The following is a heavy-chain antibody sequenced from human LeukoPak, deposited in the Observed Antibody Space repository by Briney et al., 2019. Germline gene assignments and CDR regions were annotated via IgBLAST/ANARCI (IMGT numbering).Heavy chain of an antibody. V-gene: IGHV4-59*01. D-gene: IGHD2-2*01. J-gene: IGHJ4*02. CDR1: GGSISSYY. CDR2: IYYSGST. CDR3: AREGRPGDLDY. Sequence: SETLSLTCTVSGGSISSYYWSWIRQPPGKGLEWIGYIYYSGSTNYNPSLKSRVTISVDTSKNQFSLKLSSVPAADTAVYYCAREGRPGDLDYWGQGTLVTVSS.